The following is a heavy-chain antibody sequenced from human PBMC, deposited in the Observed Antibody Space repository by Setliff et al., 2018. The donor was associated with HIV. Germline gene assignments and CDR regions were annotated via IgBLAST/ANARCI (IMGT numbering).Heavy chain of an antibody. CDR2: IYYSGTT. CDR3: AGPKERYYYGSGTNVREYYGMNV. Sequence: SETLSLTCTVSGGSISSSSYYWGWIRQPPGKGLEWIGSIYYSGTTYYNPSLKSRITISVDTSKNQFSLKVNSVTAADTAVYYCAGPKERYYYGSGTNVREYYGMNVWGQGTTVTVSS. J-gene: IGHJ6*02. V-gene: IGHV4-39*07. D-gene: IGHD3-10*01. CDR1: GGSISSSSYY.